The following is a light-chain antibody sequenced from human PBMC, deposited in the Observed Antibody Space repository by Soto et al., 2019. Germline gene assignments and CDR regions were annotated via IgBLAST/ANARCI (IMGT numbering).Light chain of an antibody. CDR3: QQSYSTPRK. Sequence: DVRMTQSPSSLSACVGDRVTITCRASQGISTCLGXYQXKPVKAPKLLIFGASSLQSGVPSRFSGSGSGTHFTLTISSRQPEDFATYYCQQSYSTPRKFGQGTKVDIK. CDR1: QGISTC. V-gene: IGKV1-39*01. CDR2: GAS. J-gene: IGKJ1*01.